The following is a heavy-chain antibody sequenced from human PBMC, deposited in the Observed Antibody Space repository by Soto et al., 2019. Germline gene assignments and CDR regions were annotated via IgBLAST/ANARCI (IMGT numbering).Heavy chain of an antibody. CDR3: ARDLGDAFDM. V-gene: IGHV1-18*01. CDR2: ISAYNGNT. Sequence: QVQLVQSGAEVKKPGASVKVSCKASAYTFTSYGISWVRQAPGQGLEWMGWISAYNGNTHYARRLQGRVTMTTDTSTRTAYMELRSLRSDATALYYCARDLGDAFDMWGQGTMVTVSS. J-gene: IGHJ3*02. CDR1: AYTFTSYG.